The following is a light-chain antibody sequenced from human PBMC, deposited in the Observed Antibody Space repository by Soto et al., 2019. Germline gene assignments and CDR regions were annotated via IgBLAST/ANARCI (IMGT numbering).Light chain of an antibody. CDR2: AAS. V-gene: IGKV3-20*01. CDR1: ESVSSDY. J-gene: IGKJ1*01. Sequence: EIVLTQSPGTLSLSPGERATLSCRASESVSSDYLAWYQQRPGQAPRLLSYAASSRATGIPDRFSGSGSGTDFTLTISSLQPDDFATYYCQHYNSYSEAFGQGTKVDIK. CDR3: QHYNSYSEA.